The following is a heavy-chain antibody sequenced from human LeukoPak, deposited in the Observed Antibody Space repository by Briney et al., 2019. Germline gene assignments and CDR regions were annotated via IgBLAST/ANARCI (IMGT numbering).Heavy chain of an antibody. CDR1: GYTFTSYG. Sequence: ASVKVSCKASGYTFTSYGISWVRQAPGQGLEWMGWISAYNGNTNYAQKLQGRVTMTTDTSTSTAYMELRSLRSDDTAVYYCARTNGYNWNDLIGHYYYGMDVWGKGTTVTVSS. J-gene: IGHJ6*04. CDR2: ISAYNGNT. D-gene: IGHD1-1*01. V-gene: IGHV1-18*04. CDR3: ARTNGYNWNDLIGHYYYGMDV.